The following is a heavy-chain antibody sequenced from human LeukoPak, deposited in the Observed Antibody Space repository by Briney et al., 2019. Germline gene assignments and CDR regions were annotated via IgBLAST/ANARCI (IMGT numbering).Heavy chain of an antibody. CDR3: ARKTTAGPTKAAFDI. Sequence: SETLSLTCTVSGGSVSSGSYYWSWIRQPPGKGLEWIGYIYYSGGIYYNPSLKSRVTMSVDTSRNQFSLKLSSVTAVDTAVYYCARKTTAGPTKAAFDIWGQGTMVAVST. CDR2: IYYSGGI. J-gene: IGHJ3*02. CDR1: GGSVSSGSYY. V-gene: IGHV4-61*01. D-gene: IGHD2-21*02.